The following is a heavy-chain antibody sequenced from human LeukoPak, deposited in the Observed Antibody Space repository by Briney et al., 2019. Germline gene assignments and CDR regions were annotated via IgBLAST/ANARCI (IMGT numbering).Heavy chain of an antibody. D-gene: IGHD3-16*01. CDR3: ARVLGGDTGGFDY. CDR1: GFSFSSYG. Sequence: GGSLRLSCAASGFSFSSYGMNWVRQAPGKGLEWVSYICISSNTIYYADSVNGRLTISRDNAKNSLYLQMNSLRDEDTAVYYCARVLGGDTGGFDYWGQGTLVTVSS. V-gene: IGHV3-48*02. CDR2: ICISSNTI. J-gene: IGHJ4*02.